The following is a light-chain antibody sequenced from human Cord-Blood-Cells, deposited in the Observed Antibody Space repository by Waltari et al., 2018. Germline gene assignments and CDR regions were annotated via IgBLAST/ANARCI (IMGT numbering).Light chain of an antibody. CDR3: SSYTSSSTLEV. CDR2: DVS. CDR1: SSDVGGYNY. J-gene: IGLJ3*02. V-gene: IGLV2-14*01. Sequence: QSALTQPASVSGSPGQSITISCTGPSSDVGGYNYVSWYQQHPDKAPKLMIYDVSNRPSGVSNRFSGSKSGNTASLTISGLQAEDEADYYCSSYTSSSTLEVFGGGTKLTVL.